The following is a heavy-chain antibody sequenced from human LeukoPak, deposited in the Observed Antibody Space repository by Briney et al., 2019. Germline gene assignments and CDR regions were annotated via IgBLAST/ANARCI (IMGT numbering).Heavy chain of an antibody. Sequence: GRSLRLSCAASGFTFDDYAMHWVRQAPGKGLEWVSGISWNSGSIGCADSVKGRFTISRDNAKNSLYLQMNSLRAEDTALYYCAKNLGSYYYYGMDVWGQGTTVTVSS. J-gene: IGHJ6*02. CDR1: GFTFDDYA. CDR3: AKNLGSYYYYGMDV. V-gene: IGHV3-9*01. CDR2: ISWNSGSI. D-gene: IGHD1-26*01.